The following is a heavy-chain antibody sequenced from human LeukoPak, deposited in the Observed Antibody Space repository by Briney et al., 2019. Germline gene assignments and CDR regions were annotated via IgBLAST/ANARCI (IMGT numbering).Heavy chain of an antibody. Sequence: PSETLSLTCTVSGGSISSSSYYWGWIRQPPGKGLEWLGTIYYRGTTYYNPSLKSRVTISVDTSKNQFSLRLSSVTAADTAVYYCARDFSSSSSFYYYYYMDVWGKGTTVTVSS. D-gene: IGHD6-6*01. V-gene: IGHV4-39*07. CDR1: GGSISSSSYY. CDR2: IYYRGTT. CDR3: ARDFSSSSSFYYYYYMDV. J-gene: IGHJ6*03.